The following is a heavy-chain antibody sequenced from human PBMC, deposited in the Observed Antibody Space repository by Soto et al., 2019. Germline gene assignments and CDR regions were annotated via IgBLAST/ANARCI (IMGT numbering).Heavy chain of an antibody. J-gene: IGHJ6*02. CDR1: GGTFSSYA. V-gene: IGHV1-69*01. D-gene: IGHD3-22*01. Sequence: QVQLVQSGAEVKKPGSSVKVSCKASGGTFSSYAISWVRQAPGQGLEWMGGIIPIFGTANYAQKFNGRVTITADESTSTAYMELSSLRSEDTAVYYCARYYYDSSGPYYGMDVWGQGNTVNVSS. CDR2: IIPIFGTA. CDR3: ARYYYDSSGPYYGMDV.